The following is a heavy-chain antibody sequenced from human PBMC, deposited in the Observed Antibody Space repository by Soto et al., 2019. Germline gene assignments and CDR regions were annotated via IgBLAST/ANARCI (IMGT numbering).Heavy chain of an antibody. Sequence: SETLSLTCTVSGGSVSSGSYYWSWIRQPPGKGLEWIGYIYYSGSTYYTPALKSRVTLSVDTSKNQFSLNLNSVTAADTAVYYCARGGIPPSGYGIAYAMDVWGQGTTVTVS. J-gene: IGHJ6*02. V-gene: IGHV4-61*01. CDR3: ARGGIPPSGYGIAYAMDV. CDR2: IYYSGST. CDR1: GGSVSSGSYY. D-gene: IGHD1-26*01.